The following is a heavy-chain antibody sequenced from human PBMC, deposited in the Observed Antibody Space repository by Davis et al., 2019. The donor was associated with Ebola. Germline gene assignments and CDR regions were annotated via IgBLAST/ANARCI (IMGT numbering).Heavy chain of an antibody. CDR3: ARHDWGGRADNFDH. CDR2: VYHSGST. J-gene: IGHJ4*02. Sequence: MPSETLSLTCTVSGGSLNSDSDFWGWIRQPPGKGLEWIGTVYHSGSTYYNPSLKSRVTISVDTSKNQFSLELTSVTAADTAIYYCARHDWGGRADNFDHWGQGAPVTVSS. V-gene: IGHV4-39*01. D-gene: IGHD7-27*01. CDR1: GGSLNSDSDF.